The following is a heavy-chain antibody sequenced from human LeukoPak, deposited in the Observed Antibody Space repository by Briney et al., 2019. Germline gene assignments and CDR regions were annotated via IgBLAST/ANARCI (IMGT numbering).Heavy chain of an antibody. Sequence: GGSLRLSCAASGFTFKNYNMVWVRQAPGKGLEWVSFIFSTSTYIYYRDSVRGRFTISRDNAKNSLFLQMDSLTVEDTAIYYCARDFYDGFALDYWGQGIPVTVSS. CDR2: IFSTSTYI. CDR1: GFTFKNYN. CDR3: ARDFYDGFALDY. D-gene: IGHD2/OR15-2a*01. J-gene: IGHJ4*02. V-gene: IGHV3-21*01.